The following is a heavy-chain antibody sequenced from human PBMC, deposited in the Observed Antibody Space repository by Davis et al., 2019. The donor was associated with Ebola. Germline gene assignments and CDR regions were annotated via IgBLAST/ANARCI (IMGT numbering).Heavy chain of an antibody. CDR2: VYNDGST. D-gene: IGHD6-19*01. CDR1: GGSISIYF. CDR3: ATGDRGWYYFDY. V-gene: IGHV4-59*01. Sequence: MPSETLSLTCTVSGGSISIYFWSWIRQSPGKGLEWIGYVYNDGSTGYNPSLRSRVTISADTSRRQFSLKPKSMTAADTAVYYCATGDRGWYYFDYWGQGTLVTVSS. J-gene: IGHJ4*02.